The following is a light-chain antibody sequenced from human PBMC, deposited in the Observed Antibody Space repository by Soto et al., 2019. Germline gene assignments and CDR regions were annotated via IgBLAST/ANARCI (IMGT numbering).Light chain of an antibody. J-gene: IGLJ1*01. CDR1: SSDVGGYKY. V-gene: IGLV2-8*01. CDR2: EVS. Sequence: QSALTQPPSASGSPGQSVTISCTGASSDVGGYKYVFWYQQHPGKAPKLMIYEVSKRPSGVPDRFSGSKSGNTASLTVSGLQAEDEADYYCSSYAGSNNLYVFGTGTKLTVL. CDR3: SSYAGSNNLYV.